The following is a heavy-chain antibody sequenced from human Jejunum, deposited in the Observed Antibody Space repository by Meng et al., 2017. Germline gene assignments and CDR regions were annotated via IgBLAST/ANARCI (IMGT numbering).Heavy chain of an antibody. CDR2: IHPNSGGT. V-gene: IGHV1-2*06. CDR1: GYTFTAYY. J-gene: IGHJ6*02. Sequence: ASVKVSCKASGYTFTAYYMHWVRQAPGQGLEWMGRIHPNSGGTNYAQKFQGRVTMTRDTSISTAYMEVSRLTSDDTAVYYCARGVDNILTGSYSYYYGVDLWGRGTTVT. D-gene: IGHD3-9*01. CDR3: ARGVDNILTGSYSYYYGVDL.